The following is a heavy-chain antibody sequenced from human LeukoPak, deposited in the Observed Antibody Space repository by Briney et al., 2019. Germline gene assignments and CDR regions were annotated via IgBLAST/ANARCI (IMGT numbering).Heavy chain of an antibody. J-gene: IGHJ3*02. Sequence: PSETLSLTCTVSGGSISSYYWSWIRQPPGKGLEWIGYIYYSGSTNYNPSLKSRVTISVDTSKNQFSLKLSSVTAADTAVYYCARVRYSSSYSDAFDIWGQGTMVTVSS. D-gene: IGHD6-13*01. CDR1: GGSISSYY. V-gene: IGHV4-59*01. CDR2: IYYSGST. CDR3: ARVRYSSSYSDAFDI.